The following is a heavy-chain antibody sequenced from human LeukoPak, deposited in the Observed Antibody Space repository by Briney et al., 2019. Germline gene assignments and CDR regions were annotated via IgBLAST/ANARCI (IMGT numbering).Heavy chain of an antibody. CDR3: TFSHSSGYKG. CDR2: ISGSGGST. D-gene: IGHD6-19*01. Sequence: GGSLRLSCAASGFTFSSYPMNWVRQAPGKGLEWVSAISGSGGSTYYADSVKGRFTISRDNSKNTLYLQMNSLRAEDTAVYYCTFSHSSGYKGWGQGTLVTVSS. J-gene: IGHJ4*02. CDR1: GFTFSSYP. V-gene: IGHV3-23*01.